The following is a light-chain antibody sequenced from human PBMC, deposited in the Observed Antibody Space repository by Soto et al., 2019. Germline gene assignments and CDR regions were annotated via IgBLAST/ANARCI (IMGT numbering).Light chain of an antibody. J-gene: IGKJ1*01. V-gene: IGKV3-20*01. CDR3: QDYGTSTPWT. CDR2: GGS. Sequence: EVVLTQSPGALSLSPGEGVTLSCRASQNIRGNELAWYRQKRGQAPRLLIYGGSSRAEGIPNRIGGRGTGTNFPLTISRLEHEDYAVYYCQDYGTSTPWTFGQGTKLEIK. CDR1: QNIRGNE.